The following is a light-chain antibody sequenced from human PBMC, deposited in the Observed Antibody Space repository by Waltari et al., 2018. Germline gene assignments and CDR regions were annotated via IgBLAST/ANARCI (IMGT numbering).Light chain of an antibody. CDR2: EVS. V-gene: IGLV2-8*01. CDR1: SSDVGGYNY. J-gene: IGLJ2*01. Sequence: QSALTQPPSASGSPGQSVTISCTGTSSDVGGYNYVSWYQQHPGKAPKLMIYEVSERPSGVPVRFSGSKSGNKASLTVSGLQADDEADYYCSSLAGGGYVVFGGGTKVTVL. CDR3: SSLAGGGYVV.